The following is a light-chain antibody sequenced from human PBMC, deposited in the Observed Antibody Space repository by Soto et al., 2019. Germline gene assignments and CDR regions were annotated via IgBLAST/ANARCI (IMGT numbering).Light chain of an antibody. V-gene: IGKV1-5*03. CDR3: QQYNSIPFT. Sequence: DIQMTQSPSTLSASVGDRVTITCRASQSISSWLAWYQQKPGKAPNLLIYKASSLESGVPSRFSGSGSGTEFTLTISSLQPDDFATYYCQQYNSIPFTFGPGTKVDIK. CDR2: KAS. CDR1: QSISSW. J-gene: IGKJ3*01.